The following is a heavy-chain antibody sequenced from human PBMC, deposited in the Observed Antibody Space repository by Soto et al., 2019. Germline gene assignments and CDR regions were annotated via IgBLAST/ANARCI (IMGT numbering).Heavy chain of an antibody. CDR1: GFTFSSYA. CDR3: AKTRGAMIYAISVYGMDV. D-gene: IGHD2-8*01. CDR2: IRGSADST. V-gene: IGHV3-23*01. J-gene: IGHJ6*02. Sequence: GGSLRLSCAASGFTFSSYAMHWVRQAPGKGLEWVAVIRGSADSTYYADSVKGRFTISRDNSKSTLYLQINSLRAEDTAVYYCAKTRGAMIYAISVYGMDVWGQGTTVTVSS.